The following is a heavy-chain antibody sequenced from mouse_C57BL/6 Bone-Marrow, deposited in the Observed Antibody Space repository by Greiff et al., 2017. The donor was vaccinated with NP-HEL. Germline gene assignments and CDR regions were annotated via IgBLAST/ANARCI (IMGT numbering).Heavy chain of an antibody. V-gene: IGHV6-3*01. CDR1: GFTFSNYW. CDR3: TGGGTSAY. D-gene: IGHD3-3*01. Sequence: DVMLVESGGGLVQPGGSMKLSCVASGFTFSNYWMNWVRQSPEKGLEWVAQIRLKSDNYATHYAESVKGRFTISRDDSKSSVYLQMNNLRAEDTGIYYCTGGGTSAYWGQGTLVTVSA. CDR2: IRLKSDNYAT. J-gene: IGHJ3*01.